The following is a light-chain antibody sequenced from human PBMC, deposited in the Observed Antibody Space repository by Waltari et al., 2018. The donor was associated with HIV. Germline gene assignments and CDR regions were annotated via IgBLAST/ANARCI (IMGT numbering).Light chain of an antibody. V-gene: IGKV3-20*01. J-gene: IGKJ4*01. Sequence: EIVLTQSPGTLSLSPGERATLSCRAIQSVSSSYLAWYQEKRGQAPRLLSYGASSRATDIPDRFSGSGSGTDFTLTISRLEPEDFAVYYCQQYGSSLVTFGGGTKVEIK. CDR1: QSVSSSY. CDR3: QQYGSSLVT. CDR2: GAS.